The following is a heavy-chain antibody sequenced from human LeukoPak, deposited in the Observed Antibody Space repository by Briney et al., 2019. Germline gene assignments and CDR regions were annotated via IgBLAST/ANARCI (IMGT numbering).Heavy chain of an antibody. CDR3: ARDVGGSLDY. V-gene: IGHV3-7*01. D-gene: IGHD1-26*01. J-gene: IGHJ4*02. Sequence: GGSLRLSCAASGSTFSTYWMAWVRQAPGKGLEWVANIKGDESAKHQADSVKGRFTIFRDNAQRSVYLQMSSLRGEDTAVYYCARDVGGSLDYWGQGTLVTVSS. CDR2: IKGDESAK. CDR1: GSTFSTYW.